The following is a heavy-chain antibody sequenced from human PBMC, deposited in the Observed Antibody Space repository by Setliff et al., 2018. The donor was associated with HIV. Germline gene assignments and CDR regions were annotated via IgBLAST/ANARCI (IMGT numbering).Heavy chain of an antibody. Sequence: SETLSLTCAVSGDSISSSIYYWGWIRQPPGKGLEWIGIVYYGGSTYYNPSLKSRVSISVDTSKNQFTLKLSSVTAADTAVYYCARGNFNYWGQCTLVTVSS. CDR2: VYYGGST. V-gene: IGHV4-39*01. J-gene: IGHJ4*02. CDR3: ARGNFNY. D-gene: IGHD3-16*01. CDR1: GDSISSSIYY.